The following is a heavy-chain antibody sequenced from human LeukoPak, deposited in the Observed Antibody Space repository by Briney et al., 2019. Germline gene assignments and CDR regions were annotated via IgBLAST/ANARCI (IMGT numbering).Heavy chain of an antibody. CDR3: ARESSSSWSDAFDI. CDR2: ISYDGSNK. D-gene: IGHD6-13*01. CDR1: GFNLTTYS. Sequence: PGGSLRLSCAASGFNLTTYSMNWVRQAPGKGLEWVAVISYDGSNKYYADSVKGRFTISRDNSKNTLYLQMNSLRAEDTAVYYCARESSSSWSDAFDIWGQGTMVTVSS. V-gene: IGHV3-30-3*01. J-gene: IGHJ3*02.